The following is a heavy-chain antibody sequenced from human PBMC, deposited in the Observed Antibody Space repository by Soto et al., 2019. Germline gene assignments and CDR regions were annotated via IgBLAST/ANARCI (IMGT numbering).Heavy chain of an antibody. D-gene: IGHD6-13*01. V-gene: IGHV4-59*01. CDR3: ARYRREAVAGYTLDN. CDR2: VYNSGST. Sequence: PSETLSLTCTVSGASISGDYWTWIRQPPGKGLEWIGYVYNSGSTNYNPSLKSRVTISEDTSKSQFSLKVNSMTAADTAVYYCARYRREAVAGYTLDNWGQGILVTVSS. J-gene: IGHJ4*02. CDR1: GASISGDY.